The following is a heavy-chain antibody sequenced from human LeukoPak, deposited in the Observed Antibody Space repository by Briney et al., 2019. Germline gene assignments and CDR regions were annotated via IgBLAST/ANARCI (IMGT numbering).Heavy chain of an antibody. Sequence: GGSLRLSCAASGFTVSSSYMSWVRQAPGKGLEWVSVIFGGGNTYYADSVKGRFTISRDNSKNTLHLQMNSLRVEDTAVYYCARDNYGSGSYSRYFDYWGLGTLVTVSP. CDR2: IFGGGNT. CDR1: GFTVSSSY. CDR3: ARDNYGSGSYSRYFDY. V-gene: IGHV3-66*02. D-gene: IGHD3-10*01. J-gene: IGHJ4*02.